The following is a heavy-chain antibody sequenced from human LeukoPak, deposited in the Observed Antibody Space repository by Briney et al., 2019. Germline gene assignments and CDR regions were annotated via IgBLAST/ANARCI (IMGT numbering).Heavy chain of an antibody. J-gene: IGHJ4*02. D-gene: IGHD2-2*01. V-gene: IGHV3-33*06. CDR1: GFTFSSYG. CDR2: IWYDGSNK. Sequence: PGGSLRLSCAASGFTFSSYGMHWVRQAPGKGLEWVAVIWYDGSNKYYADSVKGRFTISRDNSKNTLYLQMNSLRAEDTAVYYCWKSQSVVPAANPFDYWGQGTLVTVSS. CDR3: WKSQSVVPAANPFDY.